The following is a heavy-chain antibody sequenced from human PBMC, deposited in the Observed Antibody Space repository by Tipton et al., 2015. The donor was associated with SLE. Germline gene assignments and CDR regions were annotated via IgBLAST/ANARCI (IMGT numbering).Heavy chain of an antibody. J-gene: IGHJ4*02. V-gene: IGHV4-4*07. CDR2: IYTSGST. CDR1: GGSISSYY. Sequence: TLSLTCTVSGGSISSYYWSWLRQPAGKGLEWIGRIYTSGSTNYNPSLKSRVTMSVDTSKNQFSLKLSSVTAADTAVYYCARSAIFGVIMGGYFDYWGQGTLVTVSS. CDR3: ARSAIFGVIMGGYFDY. D-gene: IGHD3-3*01.